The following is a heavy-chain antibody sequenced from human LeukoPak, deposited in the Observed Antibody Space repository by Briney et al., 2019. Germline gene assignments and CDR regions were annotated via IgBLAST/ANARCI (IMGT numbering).Heavy chain of an antibody. CDR3: ARLDGGGNSLVAFDY. V-gene: IGHV4-61*02. CDR2: INPSGST. J-gene: IGHJ4*02. D-gene: IGHD4-23*01. CDR1: RGSNSSGLYY. Sequence: SEALSLTCTVSRGSNSSGLYYWSWTRHPAGKGLEWISCINPSGSTNYHPLLKSRVTMSVDTSNNQFSLKLSSLTAADTAVYYCARLDGGGNSLVAFDYWGQGTLVTVSS.